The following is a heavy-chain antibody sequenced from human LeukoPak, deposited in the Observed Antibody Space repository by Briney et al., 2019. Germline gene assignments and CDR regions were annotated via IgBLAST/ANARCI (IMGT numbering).Heavy chain of an antibody. D-gene: IGHD2-15*01. J-gene: IGHJ4*02. CDR1: GFTFSSYS. V-gene: IGHV3-21*01. CDR3: ARDRPTGASRLFVVQ. Sequence: GGSLRLSCAASGFTFSSYSMTWVRQAPGKGLEWVSSMSSGSRYIYYADSVRGRFTISRDNAKNSLYLPMNSLRAEDTAVYYCARDRPTGASRLFVVQWGQGTLVTVSS. CDR2: MSSGSRYI.